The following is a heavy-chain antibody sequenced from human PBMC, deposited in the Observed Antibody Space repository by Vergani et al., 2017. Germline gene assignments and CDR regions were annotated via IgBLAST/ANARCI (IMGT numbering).Heavy chain of an antibody. CDR3: AKDGDAQWLVTPYYFDY. Sequence: EVQLLESGGGLVQPGGSLRLSCAASAFTFSSFAMSWVRQAPGKGLEWVSAISASGGSTYYADSVKGRFTISRDNSKNTLYLQMNSLRAEDTAAYYCAKDGDAQWLVTPYYFDYWGQGTLVTVSS. V-gene: IGHV3-23*01. CDR2: ISASGGST. J-gene: IGHJ4*02. D-gene: IGHD6-19*01. CDR1: AFTFSSFA.